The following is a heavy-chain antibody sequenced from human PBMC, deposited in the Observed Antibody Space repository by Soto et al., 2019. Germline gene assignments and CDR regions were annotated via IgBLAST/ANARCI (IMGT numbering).Heavy chain of an antibody. D-gene: IGHD3-16*01. CDR1: GFTFRSYV. J-gene: IGHJ4*02. CDR3: ARWGTTGGLDV. CDR2: TSSDGSNK. V-gene: IGHV3-30*14. Sequence: QVPLVESGGGVVQPGTSLRLSCVGSGFTFRSYVIHWVRQAPGKGLEWVALTSSDGSNKYYDDSVKGRFTISRDNSRNTVDLPMDSLRHEDTDLYDCARWGTTGGLDVWGQGTLVSVSS.